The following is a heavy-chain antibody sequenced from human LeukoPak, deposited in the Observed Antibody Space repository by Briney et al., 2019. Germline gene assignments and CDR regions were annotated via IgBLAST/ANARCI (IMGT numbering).Heavy chain of an antibody. V-gene: IGHV3-11*03. CDR3: ARWFGSGSYYGY. CDR2: ISGSSSFT. D-gene: IGHD3-10*01. Sequence: LSLTCAVYGGSFSGYYWSWIRQAPGKGLEWVSYISGSSSFTKYADSVKGRFTISRDNAKNSLYLQMSSLRAEDTAVYYCARWFGSGSYYGYWGQGTLVTVSS. CDR1: GGSFSGYY. J-gene: IGHJ4*02.